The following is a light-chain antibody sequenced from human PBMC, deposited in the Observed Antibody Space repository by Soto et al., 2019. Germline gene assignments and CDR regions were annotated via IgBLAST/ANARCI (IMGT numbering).Light chain of an antibody. CDR2: EVN. Sequence: QSALTQPPSASGSPGQSVTISCTGTTSDVGGYDSVAWYQQHPHKAPRLIIYEVNKRPSGVPDRFSGSKSGNTASLTVSGLQADDEADYYCTSYAGSNNFIFGGGTKGTVL. CDR3: TSYAGSNNFI. V-gene: IGLV2-8*01. CDR1: TSDVGGYDS. J-gene: IGLJ2*01.